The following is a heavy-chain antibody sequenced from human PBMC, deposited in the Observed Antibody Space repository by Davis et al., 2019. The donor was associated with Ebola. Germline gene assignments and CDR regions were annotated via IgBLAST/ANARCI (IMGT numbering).Heavy chain of an antibody. CDR1: GYTFTSYG. J-gene: IGHJ4*02. D-gene: IGHD1-1*01. V-gene: IGHV1-18*04. Sequence: ASVKVSCKASGYTFTSYGISWVRQAPGQGLEWMGWISAYNGNTNSAQNLQGRVTMTTDTSTSTAYMELRSLRSDDTAMYYCARAQFPTTSDHWGQGTLVTVSS. CDR3: ARAQFPTTSDH. CDR2: ISAYNGNT.